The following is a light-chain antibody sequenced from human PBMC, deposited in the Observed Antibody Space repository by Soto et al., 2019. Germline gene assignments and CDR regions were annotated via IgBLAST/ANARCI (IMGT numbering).Light chain of an antibody. V-gene: IGKV1-27*01. CDR1: QGIEHS. Sequence: DIQMTQSQASLSASVGDRDTITCRASQGIEHSLAWYQQKPGKVPKLLIYSASTLQSGFPSRFSGSGSATAFTLTITSLQPEDVATYYCQEHYSAHLGAFGPGTKVD. CDR3: QEHYSAHLGA. J-gene: IGKJ3*01. CDR2: SAS.